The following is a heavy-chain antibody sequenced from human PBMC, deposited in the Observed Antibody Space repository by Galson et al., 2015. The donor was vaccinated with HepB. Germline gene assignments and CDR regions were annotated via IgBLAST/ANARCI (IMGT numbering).Heavy chain of an antibody. D-gene: IGHD3-3*01. CDR1: GGTFSSYA. J-gene: IGHJ6*02. CDR2: IIPIFGTA. CDR3: AREEWSWKSYGMDV. V-gene: IGHV1-69*13. Sequence: SVKVSCKASGGTFSSYAISWVRQAPGQGLEWMGGIIPIFGTANYAQKFQGRVTITADESTSTAYMELSSLRSEDTAVYYCAREEWSWKSYGMDVWGQGATVTVSS.